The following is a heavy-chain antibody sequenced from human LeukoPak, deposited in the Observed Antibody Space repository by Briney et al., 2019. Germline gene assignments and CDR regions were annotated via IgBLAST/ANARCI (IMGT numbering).Heavy chain of an antibody. V-gene: IGHV5-51*01. CDR2: IYPGDSDT. Sequence: GESLKISCRGSGYSLTSYWIGWVRQMPGKGLEWMGIIYPGDSDTRYSPSFQGQVTISADKSISTAYLQWSSLKASDTAMYYCARHVRYSGSSWVDYWGQGTLVTVSS. CDR3: ARHVRYSGSSWVDY. J-gene: IGHJ4*02. D-gene: IGHD6-13*01. CDR1: GYSLTSYW.